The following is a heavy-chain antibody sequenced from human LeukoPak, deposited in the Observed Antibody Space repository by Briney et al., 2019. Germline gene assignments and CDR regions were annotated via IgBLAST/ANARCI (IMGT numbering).Heavy chain of an antibody. Sequence: SVKVSCKASGYTFTSYAISWVRQAPGQGLEWMGGIIPIFGTANYAQKFQGRVTITADESTSTAYMELSSLRSEDTAVYYCATRSPYGAPVIYYYYGMDVWGQGTTVTVSS. CDR2: IIPIFGTA. V-gene: IGHV1-69*13. J-gene: IGHJ6*02. D-gene: IGHD4-17*01. CDR3: ATRSPYGAPVIYYYYGMDV. CDR1: GYTFTSYA.